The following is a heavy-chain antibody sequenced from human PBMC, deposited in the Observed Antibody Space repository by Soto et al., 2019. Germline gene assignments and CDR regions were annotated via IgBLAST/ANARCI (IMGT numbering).Heavy chain of an antibody. D-gene: IGHD6-6*01. CDR2: IHSDGSST. Sequence: PGGSLRLSSGVSGFTFSNYWMHWVRQAPGKGLVCVSRIHSDGSSTSYADSVKGRFTISRDNAKNTLYLQMNNLRPEDTAVYYCARAQLVGVAMDIWGQGTTVTVSS. CDR1: GFTFSNYW. J-gene: IGHJ6*02. V-gene: IGHV3-74*01. CDR3: ARAQLVGVAMDI.